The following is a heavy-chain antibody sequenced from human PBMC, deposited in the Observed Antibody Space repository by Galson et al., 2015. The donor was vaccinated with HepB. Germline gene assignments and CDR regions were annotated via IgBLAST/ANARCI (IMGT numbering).Heavy chain of an antibody. V-gene: IGHV1-46*03. J-gene: IGHJ2*01. CDR1: GYTFTSYY. CDR2: INPSGGST. D-gene: IGHD2-2*01. CDR3: ARARAIGYWYFDL. Sequence: SVKVSCKASGYTFTSYYMHWVRQAPGQGLEWMGIINPSGGSTSYAQKFQGRVTMTRDTSTSTVYMELSSLRSEDTAVYYCARARAIGYWYFDLWGRGTLVTVSS.